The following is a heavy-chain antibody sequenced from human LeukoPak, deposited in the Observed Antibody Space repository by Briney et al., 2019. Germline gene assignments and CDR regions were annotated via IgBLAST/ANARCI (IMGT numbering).Heavy chain of an antibody. Sequence: SETLSLTCTVSGGSISYYYWSWIRQSPGKGLEWIGYIYYSGTTNYNPSLKSRVTISVDTSKNQFSLQLRSVTAADTAVYYCARGVRQDYYDSSGSLFDYWGQGTLVTVSS. CDR3: ARGVRQDYYDSSGSLFDY. D-gene: IGHD3-22*01. V-gene: IGHV4-59*01. CDR2: IYYSGTT. J-gene: IGHJ4*02. CDR1: GGSISYYY.